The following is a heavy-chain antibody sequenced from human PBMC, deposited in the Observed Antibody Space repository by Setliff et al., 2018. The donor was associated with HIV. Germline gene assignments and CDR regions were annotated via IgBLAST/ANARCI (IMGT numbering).Heavy chain of an antibody. Sequence: PSETLSLTCTVSGGSISSGDYYWSWIRQLPGKGLEWIGYMYYNGSTYSNPSLKSRVTVSQDTSKNQFSLKLSSVTAADTAVYYRASRPGSGSYRNWFDPWGQGTLVTVSS. CDR2: MYYNGST. CDR1: GGSISSGDYY. V-gene: IGHV4-31*03. CDR3: ASRPGSGSYRNWFDP. D-gene: IGHD1-26*01. J-gene: IGHJ5*02.